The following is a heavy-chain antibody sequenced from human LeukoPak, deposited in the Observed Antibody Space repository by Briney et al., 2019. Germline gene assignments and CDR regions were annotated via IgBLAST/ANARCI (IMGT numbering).Heavy chain of an antibody. V-gene: IGHV3-48*03. D-gene: IGHD3-16*01. J-gene: IGHJ6*02. CDR1: GFTFSSYE. Sequence: GGSLRLSCAASGFTFSSYEFKWVRQAPGKGLEWLSYISVSGGTTDYADSVKGRFTISRDNAKNSLYLQMHSLRDEDTAVYYCARRTPFEGMDVWGQGTTVTVSS. CDR2: ISVSGGTT. CDR3: ARRTPFEGMDV.